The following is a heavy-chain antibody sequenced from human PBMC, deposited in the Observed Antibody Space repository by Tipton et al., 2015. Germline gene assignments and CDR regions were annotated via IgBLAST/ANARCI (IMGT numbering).Heavy chain of an antibody. V-gene: IGHV3-23*01. D-gene: IGHD5-12*01. CDR3: AKEMVATTSLRYLHYGPDV. J-gene: IGHJ6*02. CDR2: ISGSTGDM. CDR1: GFTFSNFA. Sequence: SLRLSCAASGFTFSNFAMNWVRQAPGKGLEWVSSISGSTGDMYYADSVKGRFTISRDNSKKTLYLQMNSLRVEDTAVYYCAKEMVATTSLRYLHYGPDVWGQGTTVTVSS.